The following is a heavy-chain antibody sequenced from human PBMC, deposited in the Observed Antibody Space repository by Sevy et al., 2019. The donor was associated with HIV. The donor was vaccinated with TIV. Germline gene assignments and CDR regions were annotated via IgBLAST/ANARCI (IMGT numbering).Heavy chain of an antibody. CDR1: GFTFDNYW. J-gene: IGHJ4*02. CDR3: ARRYFDL. V-gene: IGHV3-7*01. CDR2: IRQDGNEI. Sequence: GGSLRLSCVASGFTFDNYWMQWVRQAPGKGLEWAANIRQDGNEIYYADSVKGRFTISRDNAKESLYLQMSNLRVEDTAIYYCARRYFDLWGQGILVTVSS.